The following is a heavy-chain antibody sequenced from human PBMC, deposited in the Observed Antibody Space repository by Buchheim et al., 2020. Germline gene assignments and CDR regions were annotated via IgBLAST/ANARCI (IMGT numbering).Heavy chain of an antibody. CDR2: IYYSGST. CDR3: ATVREEHQVLFGATKTYYYFIDV. V-gene: IGHV4-39*01. D-gene: IGHD3-10*01. Sequence: QLQLQESGPGLVKPSETLSLTCTVSGGSISSSSYYWGWIRQPPGKGLEWIGSIYYSGSTYYNPSLKSRVTISVDTSKNQFSLKLSSVTAADTAVYYCATVREEHQVLFGATKTYYYFIDVWARGT. J-gene: IGHJ6*03. CDR1: GGSISSSSYY.